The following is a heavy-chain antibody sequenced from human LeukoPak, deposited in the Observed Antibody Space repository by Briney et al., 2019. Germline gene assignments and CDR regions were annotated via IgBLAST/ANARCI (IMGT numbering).Heavy chain of an antibody. J-gene: IGHJ4*02. CDR1: GYTFTGYY. CDR3: ARDRGDQGRYYFDY. CDR2: INPNSGGT. V-gene: IGHV1-2*06. Sequence: APVKVSCKASGYTFTGYYMHWVRQAPGQGLEWMGRINPNSGGTNYAQKFQGRVTMTRDTSISTAYMELSRLRSDDTAVYYCARDRGDQGRYYFDYWGQGTLVTVSS. D-gene: IGHD1-26*01.